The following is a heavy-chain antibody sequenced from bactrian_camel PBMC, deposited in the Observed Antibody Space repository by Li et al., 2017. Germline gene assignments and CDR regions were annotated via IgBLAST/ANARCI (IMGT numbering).Heavy chain of an antibody. J-gene: IGHJ4*01. D-gene: IGHD6*01. Sequence: HVQLVESGGGSVQAGGSLRLSCTSSGNTASRAWFRQAPGKEREGVANIGNFGRTNYADSVKGRFTISKDNAKNTLYLQMNSLKPEDTAVYYCAADPAGTERYCQRQLGVPGDDFTRVGQGTQVTVS. CDR2: IGNFGRT. V-gene: IGHV3S53*01. CDR1: GNTAS.